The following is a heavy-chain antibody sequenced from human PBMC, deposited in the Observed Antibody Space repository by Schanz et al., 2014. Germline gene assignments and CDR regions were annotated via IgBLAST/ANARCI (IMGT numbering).Heavy chain of an antibody. D-gene: IGHD3-16*01. CDR3: AKDRQNRVNRVGYYYGMDV. CDR1: GFTFDDYA. V-gene: IGHV3-9*01. Sequence: EVQLVESGGGLVQPGRSLRLSFAASGFTFDDYAMHWVRQAPGKGLEWVSGISWNSGSIGYADSVKGRFTIFRDDAKNALYLQMNSLRAEDTALYYCAKDRQNRVNRVGYYYGMDVWGQGTTVTVSS. J-gene: IGHJ6*02. CDR2: ISWNSGSI.